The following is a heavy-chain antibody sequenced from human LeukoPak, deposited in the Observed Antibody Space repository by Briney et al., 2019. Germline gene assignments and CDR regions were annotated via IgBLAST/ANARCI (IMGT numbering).Heavy chain of an antibody. D-gene: IGHD6-19*01. CDR3: AKNAKIGSGWYPDY. CDR1: GYTFTSYG. V-gene: IGHV1-18*01. Sequence: VASVKVSCKASGYTFTSYGISWVRQAPGQGLEWMGWISAYNGNTNYAQKLQGRVTMTTDTSTSTAYMELRSLRSDDTAVYYCAKNAKIGSGWYPDYWGQGTLVTVSS. J-gene: IGHJ4*02. CDR2: ISAYNGNT.